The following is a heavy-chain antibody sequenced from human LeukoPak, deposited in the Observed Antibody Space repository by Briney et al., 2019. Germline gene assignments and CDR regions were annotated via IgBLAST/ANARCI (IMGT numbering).Heavy chain of an antibody. Sequence: GGSLRLSCAASGFTFSSYSMNWVRPAPGKGLEWVAVISYDGSNKYYADSVKGRFTISRDNSKNTLYLQMNSLRAEDTAVYYCAKVLRFPWGYGMDVWGQGTTVTVSS. J-gene: IGHJ6*02. D-gene: IGHD3-3*01. CDR1: GFTFSSYS. CDR3: AKVLRFPWGYGMDV. CDR2: ISYDGSNK. V-gene: IGHV3-30*18.